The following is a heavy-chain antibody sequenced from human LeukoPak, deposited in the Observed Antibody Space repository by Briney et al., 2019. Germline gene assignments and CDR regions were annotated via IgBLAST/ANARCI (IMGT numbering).Heavy chain of an antibody. J-gene: IGHJ4*02. CDR3: ARDFDHSGYSYGQLGY. Sequence: PSETLSLTCTVSGGSISSSSYYWGWIRQPPGKGLEWIGEIYHSGSTNYNPSLKSRVTISVDKSKNQFSLKLSFVTAADTAVYCCARDFDHSGYSYGQLGYWGQGTLVTVSS. V-gene: IGHV4-39*07. CDR2: IYHSGST. D-gene: IGHD5-18*01. CDR1: GGSISSSSYY.